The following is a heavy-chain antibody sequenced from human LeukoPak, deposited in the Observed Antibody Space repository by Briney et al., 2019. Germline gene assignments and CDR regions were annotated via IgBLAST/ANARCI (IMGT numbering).Heavy chain of an antibody. CDR2: MNPNSGNT. CDR3: AKDLTPKGYCSGGSCYDGMDV. D-gene: IGHD2-15*01. J-gene: IGHJ6*02. V-gene: IGHV1-8*01. CDR1: GYTFTSYD. Sequence: ASVKVSCKASGYTFTSYDINWVRQATGQGLEWMGWMNPNSGNTGYAQKFQGRVTMTRNTSISTAYMELSSLRAEDTAVYYCAKDLTPKGYCSGGSCYDGMDVWGQGTTVTVSS.